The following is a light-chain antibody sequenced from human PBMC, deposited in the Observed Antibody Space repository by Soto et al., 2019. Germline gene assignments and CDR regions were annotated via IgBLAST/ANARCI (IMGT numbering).Light chain of an antibody. CDR3: QQYNNWLWT. Sequence: EIVMTQSPATLSVSPGERATLSCRASQNISSNLAWYQQKPGQAPRVLIDGASTRATGIPATFSGSGSGTEFTLTISSLQSEDFAVYYCQQYNNWLWTFGQGTKVEIK. V-gene: IGKV3-15*01. CDR2: GAS. J-gene: IGKJ1*01. CDR1: QNISSN.